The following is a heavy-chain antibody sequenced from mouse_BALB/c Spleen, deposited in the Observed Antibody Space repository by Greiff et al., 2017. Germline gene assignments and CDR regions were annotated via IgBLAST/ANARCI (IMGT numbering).Heavy chain of an antibody. V-gene: IGHV2-9*02. D-gene: IGHD2-14*01. CDR3: ARDAYYRYGDYAMDY. J-gene: IGHJ4*01. CDR1: GFSLTSYG. CDR2: IWAGGST. Sequence: VKLMESGPGLVAPSQCLSITCTVSGFSLTSYGVHWVRQPPGKGLEWLGVIWAGGSTNYNSALMSRLSISKDNSKSQVFLKMNSLQTDDTAMYYCARDAYYRYGDYAMDYWGQGTSVTVSS.